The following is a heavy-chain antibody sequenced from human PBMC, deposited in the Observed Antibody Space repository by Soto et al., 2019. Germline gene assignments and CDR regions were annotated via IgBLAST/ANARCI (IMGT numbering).Heavy chain of an antibody. CDR2: ISAYNGNI. V-gene: IGHV1-18*01. CDR3: ARDRASTVTTSYYYGMDV. D-gene: IGHD4-17*01. Sequence: QVQLVQSGAEVKKPGASVKVSCKASGYTFTSYGISWVRQAPGQGLERMGWISAYNGNINYAQKLQGRVTMTTVTCTGTAYMERRSLRTDDTAVYYCARDRASTVTTSYYYGMDVWGQGTTVTVSS. CDR1: GYTFTSYG. J-gene: IGHJ6*02.